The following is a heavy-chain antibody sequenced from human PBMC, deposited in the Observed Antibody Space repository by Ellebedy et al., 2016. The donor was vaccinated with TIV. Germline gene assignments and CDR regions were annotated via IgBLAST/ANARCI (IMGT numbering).Heavy chain of an antibody. CDR2: INHDGSGK. V-gene: IGHV3-7*01. J-gene: IGHJ4*02. Sequence: GESLKISCAASGFTFSNPWMTWVRQAPGRGLEWVANINHDGSGKYYVESVRGRFTISRDNAKNSLYLQMNSLRVEDTAVYYCARDRDYFGYWGQGTLVTVSS. CDR3: ARDRDYFGY. CDR1: GFTFSNPW.